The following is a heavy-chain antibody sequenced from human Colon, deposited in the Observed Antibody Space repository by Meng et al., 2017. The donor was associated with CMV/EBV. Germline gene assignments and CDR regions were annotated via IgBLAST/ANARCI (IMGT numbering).Heavy chain of an antibody. CDR2: LSGSGVTT. Sequence: SCAASGFTFSSYAMIWLRQAPGKGLEWVAGLSGSGVTTYYAESAKGRFTISRDNSNNTLFLQMNALRAEDTAVYYCAKGAEYSNFWTAPEWGQGTLVTVSS. J-gene: IGHJ4*02. CDR1: GFTFSSYA. CDR3: AKGAEYSNFWTAPE. V-gene: IGHV3-23*01. D-gene: IGHD3/OR15-3a*01.